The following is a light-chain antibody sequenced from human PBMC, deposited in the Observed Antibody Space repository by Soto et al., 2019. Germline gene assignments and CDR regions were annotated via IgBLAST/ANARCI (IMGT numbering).Light chain of an antibody. Sequence: QSALTQPASVSGFPGQSITISCTGTTSDIGAYNYVSWYQHHPGKAPKLLIYDVTDRPSGVSDRFSGSKSGNTASLTISGLQAEDEADYFCSSYTTINTVVLFGGGTKLTV. CDR1: TSDIGAYNY. J-gene: IGLJ2*01. CDR2: DVT. CDR3: SSYTTINTVVL. V-gene: IGLV2-14*03.